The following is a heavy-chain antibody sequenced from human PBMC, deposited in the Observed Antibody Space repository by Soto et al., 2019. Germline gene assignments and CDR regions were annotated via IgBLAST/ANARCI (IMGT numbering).Heavy chain of an antibody. CDR2: IYYSGST. CDR1: GGSISSGDYY. V-gene: IGHV4-30-4*01. J-gene: IGHJ4*02. D-gene: IGHD1-20*01. CDR3: ARWGQGRYDPRAYDY. Sequence: QVQLQESGPGLVKPSQTLSLTCTVSGGSISSGDYYWSWIRQPPGKGLEWIGYIYYSGSTYYNPSLKSRVIISVDTSKNQFPLKLSSVTAADTAVYYCARWGQGRYDPRAYDYWGQGTLVTVSS.